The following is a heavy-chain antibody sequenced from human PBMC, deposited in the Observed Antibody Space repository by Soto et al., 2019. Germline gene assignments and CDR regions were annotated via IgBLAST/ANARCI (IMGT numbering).Heavy chain of an antibody. CDR1: GGSISSGGYC. CDR3: ARDLYGSGSYYYYYGMDV. V-gene: IGHV4-31*03. Sequence: TLSLTCTVSGGSISSGGYCWSWIRQHPGKGLEWIGYIYYSGSTYYNPPLKSRVTISVDTSKNQFSLKLSSVTAADTAVYYCARDLYGSGSYYYYYGMDVWGQGTTVTVSS. J-gene: IGHJ6*02. D-gene: IGHD3-10*01. CDR2: IYYSGST.